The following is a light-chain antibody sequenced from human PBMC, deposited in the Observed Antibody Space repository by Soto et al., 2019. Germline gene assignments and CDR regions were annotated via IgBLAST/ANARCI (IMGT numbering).Light chain of an antibody. CDR2: KAS. CDR1: QTISSW. J-gene: IGKJ5*01. Sequence: DIQMTQSPSSLSASVGDIVTITCRASQTISSWLAWYKQKPGKAPKLLIYKASTLKSGVPARFSGSGSGTEFTLTIRSLQPDDFATYYCQQYNTYSTFGQGTRLEIK. CDR3: QQYNTYST. V-gene: IGKV1-5*03.